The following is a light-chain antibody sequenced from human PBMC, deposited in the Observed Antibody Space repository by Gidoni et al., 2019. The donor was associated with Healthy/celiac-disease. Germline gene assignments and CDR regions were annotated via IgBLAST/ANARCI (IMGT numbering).Light chain of an antibody. Sequence: EIVMPQSPATLSVSPGERATLSCKASQSVSSNLAWYQQKPGQAPRLLIYGASTRATGIPASFSGSGSGTEFTLTISSLQSEDFAVYYCQQYNNWPPYTFGQGTKLEIK. CDR3: QQYNNWPPYT. CDR1: QSVSSN. CDR2: GAS. J-gene: IGKJ2*01. V-gene: IGKV3-15*01.